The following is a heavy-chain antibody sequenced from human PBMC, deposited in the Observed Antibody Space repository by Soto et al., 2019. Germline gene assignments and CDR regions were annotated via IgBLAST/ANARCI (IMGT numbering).Heavy chain of an antibody. D-gene: IGHD2-15*01. CDR3: AREGGYCSGGSCFDY. CDR1: GDTFIGYY. CDR2: INPNSGDT. J-gene: IGHJ4*02. V-gene: IGHV1-2*04. Sequence: ASVKVSCKTSGDTFIGYYIHWVRQAPGQGLEWMGWINPNSGDTKYAQKFQGWVTMTRDTSVSTAYMELSRLKYDDTAVYYCAREGGYCSGGSCFDYWGQGTMVTV.